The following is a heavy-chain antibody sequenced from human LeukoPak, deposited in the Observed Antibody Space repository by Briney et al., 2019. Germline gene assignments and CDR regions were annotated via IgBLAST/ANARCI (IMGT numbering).Heavy chain of an antibody. CDR1: GYTFSSYS. Sequence: ASVMVSCKTSGYTFSSYSMHWVRQAPGQGLEWMAIIDPSDGGRSYALKFQGRVTMTSDTSASTVYMELRSLRSEDTAVYYCARGATDYFYMDVWGKGTTVSVSS. CDR3: ARGATDYFYMDV. V-gene: IGHV1-46*01. CDR2: IDPSDGGR. J-gene: IGHJ6*03.